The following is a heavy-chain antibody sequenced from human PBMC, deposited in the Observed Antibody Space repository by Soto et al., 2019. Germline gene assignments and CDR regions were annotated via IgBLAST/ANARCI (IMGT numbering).Heavy chain of an antibody. CDR1: GFTVSSNY. V-gene: IGHV3-53*01. J-gene: IGHJ1*01. Sequence: EVQLVESGGGLIQPGGSLRLSCAASGFTVSSNYMGWVRQAPGKGLEYVSVVYSAGNTYYTDSVKGRFTISRDSSENMLFRQMISLRAEDTAVYFCARAVGSSGCWAEYFQHWGQGTLVTVSS. CDR2: VYSAGNT. D-gene: IGHD6-19*01. CDR3: ARAVGSSGCWAEYFQH.